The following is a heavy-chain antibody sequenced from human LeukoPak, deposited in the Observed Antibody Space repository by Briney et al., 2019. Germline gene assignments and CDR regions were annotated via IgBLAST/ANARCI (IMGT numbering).Heavy chain of an antibody. CDR2: ISYDGSNK. CDR3: AREGVIRGIPFDY. J-gene: IGHJ4*02. CDR1: GFTFSTYG. V-gene: IGHV3-30*03. Sequence: PGRSLRLSCAASGFTFSTYGMHWVRQAPGKGLEWVAVISYDGSNKYYADSVKGRFTISRDNAKNSLYLQMNSLRAEDTAVYYCAREGVIRGIPFDYWGQGTLVTVSS. D-gene: IGHD3-10*01.